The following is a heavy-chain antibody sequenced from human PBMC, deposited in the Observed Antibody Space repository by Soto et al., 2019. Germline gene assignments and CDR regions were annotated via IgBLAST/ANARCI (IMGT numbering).Heavy chain of an antibody. V-gene: IGHV1-69*01. Sequence: QVQLVQSGAEVKKPGSSVKVSCKASGGTFSSYAISWVRQAPGQGLEWMGGIIPIFGTANYAQKFQGRVTITADESTSIAYMEPSRLRSADTAVYYCARWMDYYDSSGYWIDYCVHGTLVTVSS. CDR1: GGTFSSYA. J-gene: IGHJ4*01. CDR2: IIPIFGTA. CDR3: ARWMDYYDSSGYWIDY. D-gene: IGHD3-22*01.